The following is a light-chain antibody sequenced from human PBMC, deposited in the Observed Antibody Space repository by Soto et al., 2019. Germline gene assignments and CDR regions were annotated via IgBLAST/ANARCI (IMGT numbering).Light chain of an antibody. CDR3: QQRDSWPLT. V-gene: IGKV3D-20*02. CDR2: GAS. CDR1: LTISNNF. Sequence: EIVLTQSPGTLSLSPGEGATLSCRASLTISNNFIAWYQQRAGQAPRLVIYGASTRATGIPDRFSASGSGTDFTLTISRLEPEDFAFYYCQQRDSWPLTFGGGTKV. J-gene: IGKJ4*01.